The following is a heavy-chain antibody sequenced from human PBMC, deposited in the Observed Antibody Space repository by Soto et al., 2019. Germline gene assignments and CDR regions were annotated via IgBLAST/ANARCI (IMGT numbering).Heavy chain of an antibody. V-gene: IGHV1-69*04. Sequence: SVKVSCKASGGTFSNDIITWLRQAPGQGLEWMGRIIPLLDIANYAQKFQGRVTITADKSTSTAYMELNSLRSEDTAVYYCVRDSPIGSTYSGYDGIDYWGQGTLVTVSS. CDR1: GGTFSNDI. CDR2: IIPLLDIA. CDR3: VRDSPIGSTYSGYDGIDY. D-gene: IGHD5-12*01. J-gene: IGHJ4*02.